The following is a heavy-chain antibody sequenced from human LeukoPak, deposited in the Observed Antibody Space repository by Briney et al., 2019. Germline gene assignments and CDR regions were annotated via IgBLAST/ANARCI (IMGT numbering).Heavy chain of an antibody. D-gene: IGHD2-15*01. CDR3: ARDGAAYCSGGSCLSHFDY. CDR2: INPNSGGT. Sequence: VASVKVSCKASGYTFTGYYMHWVRQAPGQGLEWMGWINPNSGGTNYAQKFQGWVTMTKDTSINTAYMELNRLTSDDTAVYYCARDGAAYCSGGSCLSHFDYWGQGTLVTVSS. CDR1: GYTFTGYY. J-gene: IGHJ4*02. V-gene: IGHV1-2*04.